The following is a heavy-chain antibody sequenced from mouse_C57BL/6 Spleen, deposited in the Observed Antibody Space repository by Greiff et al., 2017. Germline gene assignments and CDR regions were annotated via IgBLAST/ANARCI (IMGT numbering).Heavy chain of an antibody. CDR1: GFNIKNTY. D-gene: IGHD1-1*01. Sequence: VHVKQSVAELVRPGASVKLSCTASGFNIKNTYMHWVKQRPEQGLEWIGRIDPANGNTKYAPKFQGKATITADTSSNTAYLQRSSLTSEDTAIYYCARDGSSYPYYFDYWGQGTTLTVSS. J-gene: IGHJ2*01. CDR3: ARDGSSYPYYFDY. CDR2: IDPANGNT. V-gene: IGHV14-3*01.